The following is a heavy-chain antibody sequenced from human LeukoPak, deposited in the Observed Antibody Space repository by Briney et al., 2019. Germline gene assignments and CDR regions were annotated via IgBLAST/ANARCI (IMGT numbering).Heavy chain of an antibody. CDR1: GFPFSSYG. J-gene: IGHJ4*02. D-gene: IGHD1-26*01. CDR2: LRKDATYS. CDR3: ARGGPTRGTLDY. V-gene: IGHV3-30*02. Sequence: GGSLRLSCAASGFPFSSYGMHGVRQTPDKGLQWVAYLRKDATYSNYADSVRGRFTISRDNSKNTLDLQMSSLRVEDTAVYYCARGGPTRGTLDYWGQGTLVTVSS.